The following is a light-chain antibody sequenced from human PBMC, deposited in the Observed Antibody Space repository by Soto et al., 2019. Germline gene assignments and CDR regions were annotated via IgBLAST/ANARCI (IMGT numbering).Light chain of an antibody. V-gene: IGKV3-20*01. CDR3: QKYGGPPYT. CDR2: GAS. CDR1: QNVGASY. J-gene: IGKJ2*01. Sequence: EIVLTQSPGTRSLSPGERAALSCRASQNVGASYIAWYQQKPGQAPRLLMYGASRRATGIADRFSGSGSGTDFTLTITRLEPEHFAVYYCQKYGGPPYTFGQGTKLEI.